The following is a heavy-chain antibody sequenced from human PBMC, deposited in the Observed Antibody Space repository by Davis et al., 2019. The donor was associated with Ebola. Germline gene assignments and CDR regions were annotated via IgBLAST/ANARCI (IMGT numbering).Heavy chain of an antibody. J-gene: IGHJ4*02. D-gene: IGHD3-16*01. CDR2: IYSGGST. CDR1: GFTFSSYS. V-gene: IGHV3-66*01. Sequence: GGSLRLSCAASGFTFSSYSMNWVRQAPGKGLEWVSVIYSGGSTYYADSVKGRFTISRDNSKNTLYLQMNSLRAEDTAVYYCASGMFGISTDWGQGTLVTVSS. CDR3: ASGMFGISTD.